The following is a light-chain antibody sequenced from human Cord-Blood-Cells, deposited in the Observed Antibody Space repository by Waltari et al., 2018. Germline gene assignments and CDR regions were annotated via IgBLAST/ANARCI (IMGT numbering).Light chain of an antibody. Sequence: IMLPHSPRPPPISPGERGTLPCRASQSVSSSYLAWYQQKPGQAPRLLIYGASSRATGIPDRFSGSGSGTDFTLTISRLEPEDFAVYYCQQYGSSPTFGGGTKVEIK. CDR2: GAS. CDR3: QQYGSSPT. J-gene: IGKJ4*01. V-gene: IGKV3-20*01. CDR1: QSVSSSY.